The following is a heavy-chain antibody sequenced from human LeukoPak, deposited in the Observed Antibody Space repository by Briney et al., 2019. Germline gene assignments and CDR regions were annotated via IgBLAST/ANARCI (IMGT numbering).Heavy chain of an antibody. D-gene: IGHD3-16*01. J-gene: IGHJ4*02. CDR3: TRGAGWLIDY. Sequence: SETLSLTCTVSGGSISSGGYYWSWIRQPPGKGLEWIGYFHNSGTSTYNPSLKSRVTISADTSKNQFSLKLNSLTTADTAVYYCTRGAGWLIDYWGLGILVTVSS. CDR1: GGSISSGGYY. V-gene: IGHV4-61*08. CDR2: FHNSGTS.